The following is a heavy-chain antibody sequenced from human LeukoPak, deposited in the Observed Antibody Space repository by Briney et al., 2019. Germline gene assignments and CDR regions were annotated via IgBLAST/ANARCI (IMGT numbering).Heavy chain of an antibody. V-gene: IGHV4-39*07. CDR1: GGSISSSSYY. CDR2: IYYSGST. J-gene: IGHJ6*03. D-gene: IGHD6-6*01. CDR3: ARDKAVHGYSSSFWEHYYYYYMDV. Sequence: PSETLSLTCTVSGGSISSSSYYWGWIRQPPGKGLEWIGSIYYSGSTYYNPSLKSRVTISVDTSKNQFSLKLSSVTAADTAVYYCARDKAVHGYSSSFWEHYYYYYMDVWGKGTTVTVSS.